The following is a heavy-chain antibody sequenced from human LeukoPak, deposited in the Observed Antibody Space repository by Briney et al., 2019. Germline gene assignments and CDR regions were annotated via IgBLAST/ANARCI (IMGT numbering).Heavy chain of an antibody. CDR3: AKKFRGTTVISGDYFDY. Sequence: GGSLRLSCAASGFTFSSYAMHWVRQTPGKGLEWVAVISSDGSKKYYADSVKGRFTISRDNSKNTLYLQMNSLRAEDTAVYYCAKKFRGTTVISGDYFDYWGQGTLVTVSS. CDR1: GFTFSSYA. D-gene: IGHD4-17*01. J-gene: IGHJ4*02. V-gene: IGHV3-30-3*02. CDR2: ISSDGSKK.